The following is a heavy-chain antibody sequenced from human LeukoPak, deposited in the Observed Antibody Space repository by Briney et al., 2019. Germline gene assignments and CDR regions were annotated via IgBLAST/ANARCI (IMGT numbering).Heavy chain of an antibody. CDR1: GGSISGDDYY. V-gene: IGHV4-30-4*01. D-gene: IGHD4-23*01. Sequence: PSETLSLTCTVSGGSISGDDYYWSWIRQPPGKGLEWIGYIYYIGSTYYSPSLKSRVTISVDTSKNQFSLRLSSVTAADTAVYYCARDRGWTTVVTHRFFDLWGRGTLVTVSS. CDR3: ARDRGWTTVVTHRFFDL. CDR2: IYYIGST. J-gene: IGHJ2*01.